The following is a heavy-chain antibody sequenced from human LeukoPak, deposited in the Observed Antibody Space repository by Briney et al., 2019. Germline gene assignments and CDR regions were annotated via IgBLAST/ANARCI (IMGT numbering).Heavy chain of an antibody. CDR3: TKDQTDFWSGFYDH. J-gene: IGHJ4*02. Sequence: GGSLRLSCAASGITFSIYGMHWVRQAPGKGLEWVSMISYDGSQTYYADSVKGRFTISRDNSKNTLYLQMNSLRAEDTAVCYCTKDQTDFWSGFYDHWGQGTLVTVSS. D-gene: IGHD3-3*01. CDR2: ISYDGSQT. CDR1: GITFSIYG. V-gene: IGHV3-30*18.